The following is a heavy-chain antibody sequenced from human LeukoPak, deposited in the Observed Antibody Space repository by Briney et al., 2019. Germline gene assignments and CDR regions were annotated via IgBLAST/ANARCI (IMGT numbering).Heavy chain of an antibody. CDR1: GFTFSNYA. V-gene: IGHV3-30-3*01. CDR3: AREPYSSGWYFSYYFDY. J-gene: IGHJ4*02. Sequence: GGSLRLSCAASGFTFSNYAIHGFRKAPGKGLEXXXXXXYDGSNRSYADSVKGRFTISRDNSKNTLYLQMNSLRVEDTVVYYCAREPYSSGWYFSYYFDYWGQGTLVTVSS. CDR2: XXYDGSNR. D-gene: IGHD6-19*01.